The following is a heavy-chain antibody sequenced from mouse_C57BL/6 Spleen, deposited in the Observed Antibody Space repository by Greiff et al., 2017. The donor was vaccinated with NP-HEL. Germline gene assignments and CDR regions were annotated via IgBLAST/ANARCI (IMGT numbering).Heavy chain of an antibody. J-gene: IGHJ1*03. Sequence: QVQLQQPGAELVMPGASVKLSCKASGYTFTSYWMHWVKQRPGQGLEWIGEIDPSDSYTNYNQKFKGKSTLTVDKSSSTAYMQLSSLTSEDSAVYYCARSNGYDENWYFDVWGTGTTVTVSS. D-gene: IGHD2-2*01. CDR3: ARSNGYDENWYFDV. CDR1: GYTFTSYW. CDR2: IDPSDSYT. V-gene: IGHV1-69*01.